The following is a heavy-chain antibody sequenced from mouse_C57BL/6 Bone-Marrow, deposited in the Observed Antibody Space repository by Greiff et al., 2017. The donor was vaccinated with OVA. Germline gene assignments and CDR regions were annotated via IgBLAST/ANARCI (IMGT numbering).Heavy chain of an antibody. CDR1: GYTFTEYT. V-gene: IGHV1-62-2*01. CDR2: FYPGSGSI. D-gene: IGHD1-1*01. CDR3: ARHPYYYGSSSYAMDY. Sequence: QVQLKESGAELVKPGASVKLSCKASGYTFTEYTIHWVKQRSGQGLEWIGWFYPGSGSIKYNEKFKDKATLTADKSSSTVYMELSRLTSEDSAVYFCARHPYYYGSSSYAMDYWGQGTSVTVSS. J-gene: IGHJ4*01.